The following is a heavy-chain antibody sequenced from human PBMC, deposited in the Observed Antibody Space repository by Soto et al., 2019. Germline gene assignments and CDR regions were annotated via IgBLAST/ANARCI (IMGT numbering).Heavy chain of an antibody. CDR3: ARDDSYSSSWRLYYYYGMDV. D-gene: IGHD6-13*01. Sequence: QVQLVESGGGVVQPGRSLRLYCAASGFTFSSYGMHWVRQAPGKGLVWVAVIWYDGSNKYYADSVKGRFTISRDNSKNTLYLQMNSLRAEDTAVYYCARDDSYSSSWRLYYYYGMDVWGQGTTVTVSS. J-gene: IGHJ6*02. V-gene: IGHV3-33*01. CDR1: GFTFSSYG. CDR2: IWYDGSNK.